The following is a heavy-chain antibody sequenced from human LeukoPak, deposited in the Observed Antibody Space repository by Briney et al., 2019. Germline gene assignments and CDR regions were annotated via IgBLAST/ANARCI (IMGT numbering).Heavy chain of an antibody. CDR1: GGPINSYY. Sequence: PSETLSLTCTVSGGPINSYYWSWIRQPAGKGLEWIGRSYSTGSTDYRPPLKSRVTMSVDTSNNEFSLILISVTAADTAVFYCARGPYNDYVFEYYYYMGVWDKGTAVTVSS. CDR2: SYSTGST. CDR3: ARGPYNDYVFEYYYYMGV. D-gene: IGHD4-17*01. J-gene: IGHJ6*03. V-gene: IGHV4-4*07.